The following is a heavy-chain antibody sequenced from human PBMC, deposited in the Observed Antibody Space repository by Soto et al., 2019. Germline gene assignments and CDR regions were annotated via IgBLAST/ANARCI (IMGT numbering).Heavy chain of an antibody. CDR2: ISGSGGST. Sequence: EVQLLESGGGLVQPGGSLRLSCAASGFTFSSYAMSWVRQAPGKGLEWVSAISGSGGSTYYEDSVKGRFPISRDNSKNTLYLQMNSLRAEDTAVYYCAKNKIVVVVAAPYYFDYWGQGTLVTVSS. V-gene: IGHV3-23*01. J-gene: IGHJ4*02. CDR3: AKNKIVVVVAAPYYFDY. D-gene: IGHD2-15*01. CDR1: GFTFSSYA.